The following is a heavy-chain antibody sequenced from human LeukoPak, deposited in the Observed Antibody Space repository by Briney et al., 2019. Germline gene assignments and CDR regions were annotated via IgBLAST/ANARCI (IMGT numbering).Heavy chain of an antibody. CDR2: VYYSRST. D-gene: IGHD1-1*01. Sequence: SETLSLTCAVYGGSFSVDYWSCICQPPGRGLEWIGTVYYSRSTYYNPSLKSRVTISVDTSKNQFSLKLSSLTAADTAVYYCARHLQLLAWLDPWGQGTLVTVFS. CDR1: GGSFSVDY. V-gene: IGHV4-34*01. CDR3: ARHLQLLAWLDP. J-gene: IGHJ5*02.